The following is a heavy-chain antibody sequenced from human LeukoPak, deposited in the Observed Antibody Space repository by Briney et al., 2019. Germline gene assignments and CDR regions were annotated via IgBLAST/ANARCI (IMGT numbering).Heavy chain of an antibody. CDR1: GYTFTSYG. CDR2: ISAYNGNT. D-gene: IGHD1-26*01. J-gene: IGHJ3*02. V-gene: IGHV1-18*01. CDR3: ARDLGSGSYHAVDI. Sequence: ASVKVACKASGYTFTSYGISWVRQAPGQGLEWMGWISAYNGNTNYAQKLQGRVTMTTDTSTSTAYMELRSLRSDDTAVYYCARDLGSGSYHAVDIWGQGTMVTVSS.